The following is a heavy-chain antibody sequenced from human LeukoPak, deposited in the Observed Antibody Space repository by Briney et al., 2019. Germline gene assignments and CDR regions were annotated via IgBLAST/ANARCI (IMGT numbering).Heavy chain of an antibody. J-gene: IGHJ3*02. CDR1: GGSISSSNW. CDR3: ARGGIAAAGGAFDI. D-gene: IGHD6-13*01. Sequence: SETLSLTCAVSGGSISSSNWWSWVRQPPGKGLEWIGEIYRSGSTNYNPSLKSRVTISVDKSKIQFSLKLSSVTAADTAVYYCARGGIAAAGGAFDIWGQGTMVTVSS. CDR2: IYRSGST. V-gene: IGHV4-4*02.